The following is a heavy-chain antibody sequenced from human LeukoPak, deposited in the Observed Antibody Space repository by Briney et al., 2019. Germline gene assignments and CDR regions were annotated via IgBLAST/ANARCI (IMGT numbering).Heavy chain of an antibody. CDR2: MNPNSGNT. J-gene: IGHJ3*02. D-gene: IGHD3-22*01. CDR1: GYTFTSYD. Sequence: ASVKVSCKASGYTFTSYDINWVRQATGQGLEWMGWMNPNSGNTGYAQKFQGRVTMTRNTSISTAYMELSSLRSEDTAVYYCARVRVRYYDSSGQFVPSDAFDIWGQGTMVTVSS. V-gene: IGHV1-8*01. CDR3: ARVRVRYYDSSGQFVPSDAFDI.